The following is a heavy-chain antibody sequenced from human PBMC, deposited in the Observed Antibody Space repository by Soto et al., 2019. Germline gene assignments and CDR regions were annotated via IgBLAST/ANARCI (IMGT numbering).Heavy chain of an antibody. CDR2: IKQDGSEK. CDR1: GFNFRNYW. CDR3: ARDKGYSSGGYDFYYFSWLEV. V-gene: IGHV3-7*03. D-gene: IGHD6-19*01. Sequence: GVSLRLSFAAGGFNFRNYWVHWVRQVPGKGLEWVANIKQDGSEKYYVDSVKGRFTISRDNAKNSLYRQMNSLRAEDTAVYYCARDKGYSSGGYDFYYFSWLEVGDQATTV. J-gene: IGHJ6*02.